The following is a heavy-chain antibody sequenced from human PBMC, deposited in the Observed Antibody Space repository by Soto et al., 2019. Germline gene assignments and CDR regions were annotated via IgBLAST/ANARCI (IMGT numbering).Heavy chain of an antibody. J-gene: IGHJ3*02. CDR1: GFSFTTYV. D-gene: IGHD1-26*01. V-gene: IGHV3-30*18. CDR3: AKGLLAIVGTTLPRDAFNI. CDR2: ISHDGSYK. Sequence: GGCLRLSCAASGFSFTTYVMHWVRQAPGKGLGWVAVISHDGSYKYYGDAVKGRFTISRDTSKNAVYLEMTSLRPEDTAVYYCAKGLLAIVGTTLPRDAFNIWGQGTMVTVSS.